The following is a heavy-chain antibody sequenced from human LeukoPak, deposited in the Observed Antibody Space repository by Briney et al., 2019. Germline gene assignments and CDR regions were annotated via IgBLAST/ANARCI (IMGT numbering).Heavy chain of an antibody. CDR2: ISSSSSYI. J-gene: IGHJ3*02. Sequence: GGSLRLSCAASGFTFSSYSINWVRQAPGKGLEWVSSISSSSSYIYYADSVKGRFTISRDNAKNSLYLQMNSLRAEDTAVYYCARDKTSDAFDIWGQGTMVTVSS. CDR1: GFTFSSYS. CDR3: ARDKTSDAFDI. V-gene: IGHV3-21*01.